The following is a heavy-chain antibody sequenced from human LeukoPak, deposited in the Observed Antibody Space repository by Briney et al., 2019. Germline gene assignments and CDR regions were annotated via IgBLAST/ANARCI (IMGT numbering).Heavy chain of an antibody. Sequence: SETLSLTCTVSGGSVSSGSYYWSWIRQPPGKGLEWFGYIYYSGSTNYNPSLKSRVTISVDTSKNQFSLKLSSVTAADTAVYYCARDFEGLVHDYWGQGTLVTVSS. CDR2: IYYSGST. V-gene: IGHV4-61*01. CDR1: GGSVSSGSYY. CDR3: ARDFEGLVHDY. J-gene: IGHJ4*02. D-gene: IGHD6-19*01.